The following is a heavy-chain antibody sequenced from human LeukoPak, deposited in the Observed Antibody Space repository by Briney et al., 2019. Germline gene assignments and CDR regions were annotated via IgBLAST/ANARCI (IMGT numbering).Heavy chain of an antibody. J-gene: IGHJ4*02. CDR2: ISGDGGNT. D-gene: IGHD1-26*01. V-gene: IGHV3-43*02. Sequence: GGSLRLSCAASGFTFDDYAMHWVRQAPGKGLEWVSLISGDGGNTYHADSVKGRLTIPRDNSKNSLYLQMNSLRTEDTALYYCAKDGGSYYFNYWGQGTLVTVSS. CDR3: AKDGGSYYFNY. CDR1: GFTFDDYA.